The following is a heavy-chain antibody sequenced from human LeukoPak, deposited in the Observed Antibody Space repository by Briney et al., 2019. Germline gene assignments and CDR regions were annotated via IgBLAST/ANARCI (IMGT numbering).Heavy chain of an antibody. J-gene: IGHJ6*03. CDR3: ARQGYSSGDMDV. V-gene: IGHV3-23*01. Sequence: GGSLRLSCAASGFTFSSYAMSWVRQAPGKGLEWVSAISGSGGSTYYADSVKGRFTISRDNAKNTLYLQMNGLRVEDTAVYYCARQGYSSGDMDVWGKGTTVTVSS. D-gene: IGHD2-15*01. CDR1: GFTFSSYA. CDR2: ISGSGGST.